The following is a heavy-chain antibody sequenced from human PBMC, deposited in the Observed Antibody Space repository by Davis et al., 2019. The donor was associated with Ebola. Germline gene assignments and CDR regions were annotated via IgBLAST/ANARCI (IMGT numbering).Heavy chain of an antibody. CDR3: ARGGYSSSALGYY. D-gene: IGHD6-6*01. CDR1: GYTFTGHY. CDR2: INPNSGGT. Sequence: ASVKVSCKASGYTFTGHYMHWVRQAPGQGLEWMGWINPNSGGTNYAQKFQGRVTMTRDTSISTAYMELSRLRSDDTAVYYCARGGYSSSALGYYWGQGTLVTVSS. J-gene: IGHJ4*02. V-gene: IGHV1-2*02.